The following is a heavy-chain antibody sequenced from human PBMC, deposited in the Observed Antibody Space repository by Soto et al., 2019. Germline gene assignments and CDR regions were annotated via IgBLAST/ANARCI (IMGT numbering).Heavy chain of an antibody. CDR2: IIPIFGTA. D-gene: IGHD4-4*01. CDR1: GGTFSSYA. V-gene: IGHV1-69*13. Sequence: SVKVSCKASGGTFSSYAISWVRQAPGQGLEWMGGIIPIFGTANYAQKFQGRVTITADESTSTAYMELSSLRSEDTAVYYCARDVYSGYYYYGMDVWGQGTTVTVSS. CDR3: ARDVYSGYYYYGMDV. J-gene: IGHJ6*02.